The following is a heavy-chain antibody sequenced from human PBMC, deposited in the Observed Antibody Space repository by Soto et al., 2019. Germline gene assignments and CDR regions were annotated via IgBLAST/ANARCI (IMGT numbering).Heavy chain of an antibody. D-gene: IGHD2-15*01. Sequence: ASVKVSCKASGYIFSANYIHWVRQAPGQGLEWLGWINPHSGATNYAQKFLGRVTMSADTSASTAYMDLARRKSDDTAVYYCVRDTPYPLEPHPWG. J-gene: IGHJ5*02. CDR2: INPHSGAT. CDR1: GYIFSANY. V-gene: IGHV1-2*02. CDR3: VRDTPYPLEPHP.